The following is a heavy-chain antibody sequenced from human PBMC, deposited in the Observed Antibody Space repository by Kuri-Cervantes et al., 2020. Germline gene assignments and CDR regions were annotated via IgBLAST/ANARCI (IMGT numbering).Heavy chain of an antibody. Sequence: GGSLRLSCAASGFTFSSYGMHWVRQAPGKGLEWVAVIWYDGGNKYYADSVKGRFTISRDNSKNTLYLQMNSLRAEDTAVYYCARDLGIVGALYYFDYWGQGTLVTVSS. D-gene: IGHD1-26*01. CDR2: IWYDGGNK. CDR3: ARDLGIVGALYYFDY. CDR1: GFTFSSYG. V-gene: IGHV3-33*01. J-gene: IGHJ4*02.